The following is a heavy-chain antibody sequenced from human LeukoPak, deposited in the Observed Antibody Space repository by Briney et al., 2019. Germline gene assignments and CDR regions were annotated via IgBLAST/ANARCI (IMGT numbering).Heavy chain of an antibody. Sequence: GGSLRLSCAASGFIFNKHAMSWVRQAPGKGLEWVSGLSGSGGSTDYADSVKGRFTISRDNSKNTLYLQMNSLRAEDTAVYYCAKDQVSAMIVVVISYGMDVWGQGTTVTVSS. CDR3: AKDQVSAMIVVVISYGMDV. V-gene: IGHV3-23*01. D-gene: IGHD3-22*01. J-gene: IGHJ6*02. CDR2: LSGSGGST. CDR1: GFIFNKHA.